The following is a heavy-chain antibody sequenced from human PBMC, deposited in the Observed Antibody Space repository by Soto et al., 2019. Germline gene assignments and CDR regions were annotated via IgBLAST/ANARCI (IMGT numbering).Heavy chain of an antibody. Sequence: QITLKESGPALMEPTQTLTLTCSFSGLSLSTPGVGVGWLRQAPGKDLEWLAIIYWDNDKRYNPSLKTRLTITKDTSNNRVVLTMTYMEPVDTDIYYCAHRVIYSTTYNVGWFDPWGQGNLVTVS. J-gene: IGHJ5*02. D-gene: IGHD1-1*01. CDR1: GLSLSTPGVG. CDR3: AHRVIYSTTYNVGWFDP. CDR2: IYWDNDK. V-gene: IGHV2-5*02.